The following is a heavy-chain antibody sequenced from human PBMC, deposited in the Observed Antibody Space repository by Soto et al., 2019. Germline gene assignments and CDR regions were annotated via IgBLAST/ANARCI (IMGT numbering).Heavy chain of an antibody. D-gene: IGHD6-13*01. CDR3: AKDSSTGIAAAGTSHNWFDP. V-gene: IGHV3-23*01. CDR2: ISGSGGST. Sequence: EVQLLESGGGLVQPGGSLRLSCAASGFTFSSYAVSWVRQAPGKGLEWVSAISGSGGSTYYADSVKGRFTISRDNSKNTLYLQMNSLRAEDTAVYYCAKDSSTGIAAAGTSHNWFDPWGQGTLVTVSS. J-gene: IGHJ5*02. CDR1: GFTFSSYA.